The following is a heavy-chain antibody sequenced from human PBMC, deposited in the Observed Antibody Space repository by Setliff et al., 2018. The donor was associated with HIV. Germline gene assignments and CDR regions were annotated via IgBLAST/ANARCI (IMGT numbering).Heavy chain of an antibody. CDR1: GDAISSGNNY. CDR3: ARGGALTMAPAGCFDS. D-gene: IGHD3-10*01. Sequence: KTSETLSLTCTVSGDAISSGNNYWNWIRQRPRKGLEWIGYIYYDGATYYNPSLRSPVTISVDPSKNQIFLKMTSVTAADTAVYYCARGGALTMAPAGCFDSWGQGILVTVSS. J-gene: IGHJ4*02. V-gene: IGHV4-31*01. CDR2: IYYDGAT.